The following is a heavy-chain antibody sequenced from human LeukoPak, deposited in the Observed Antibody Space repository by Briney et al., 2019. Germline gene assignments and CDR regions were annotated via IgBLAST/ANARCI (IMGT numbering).Heavy chain of an antibody. CDR2: IYYSGST. J-gene: IGHJ3*02. V-gene: IGHV4-61*08. D-gene: IGHD3-3*01. CDR3: ARHFYDFWSGYYHAFDI. CDR1: GGSISSGGYS. Sequence: SETLSLTCAVSGGSISSGGYSWSWIRQPPGKGLEWIGYIYYSGSTNYNPSLKSRVTISVDTSKNQFSLKLSSVTAADTAVYYCARHFYDFWSGYYHAFDIWGQGTMVTVSS.